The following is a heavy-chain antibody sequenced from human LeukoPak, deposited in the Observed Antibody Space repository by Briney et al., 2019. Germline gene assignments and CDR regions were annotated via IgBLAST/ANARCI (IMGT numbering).Heavy chain of an antibody. D-gene: IGHD3-9*01. J-gene: IGHJ5*02. CDR2: ILYSGIT. CDR3: ARHDYDLLTGYTINWFDP. V-gene: IGHV4-39*01. Sequence: PSETLSLTCTVSSGSINSDTHYWGWVRQPPGKGLEWIGSILYSGITFYNPSLKSRVTVSIDTSKNQFSLKLNSVTAADTAVYYCARHDYDLLTGYTINWFDPWGQGTLVTVSS. CDR1: SGSINSDTHY.